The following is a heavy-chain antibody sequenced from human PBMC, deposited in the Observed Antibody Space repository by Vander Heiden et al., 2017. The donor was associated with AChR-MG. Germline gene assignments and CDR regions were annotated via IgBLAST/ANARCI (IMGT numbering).Heavy chain of an antibody. J-gene: IGHJ4*02. V-gene: IGHV3-30*18. CDR1: GFPFSSYG. CDR2: ISYDGSNK. Sequence: QVQLVESGGGVVQPGRSLRLSCAASGFPFSSYGMHWVRQAPGKGLEWVAVISYDGSNKYYADSVKGRFTISRDNSKNTLYLQMNSLRAEDTAVYYCAKDPHYDILTGYYTGYFDYWGQGTLVTVSS. D-gene: IGHD3-9*01. CDR3: AKDPHYDILTGYYTGYFDY.